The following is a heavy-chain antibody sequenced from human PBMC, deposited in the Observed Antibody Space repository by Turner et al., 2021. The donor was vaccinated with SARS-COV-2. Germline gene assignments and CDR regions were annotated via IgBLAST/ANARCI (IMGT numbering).Heavy chain of an antibody. D-gene: IGHD6-19*01. CDR3: ARQGREQWLASNWFDP. CDR2: IYYSGST. J-gene: IGHJ5*02. Sequence: QLQLQESGPGLVKPSETLSLTCTVSGGSLSSSSYYWGWIRQPPGTGLEWIGSIYYSGSTYYNPSLKSRVTISVDTSKNQFSLKLSSVTAADTAVYYCARQGREQWLASNWFDPWGQGTLVTVSS. CDR1: GGSLSSSSYY. V-gene: IGHV4-39*01.